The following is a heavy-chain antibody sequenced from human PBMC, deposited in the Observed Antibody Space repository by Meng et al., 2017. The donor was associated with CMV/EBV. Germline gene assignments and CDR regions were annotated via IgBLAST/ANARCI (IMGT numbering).Heavy chain of an antibody. J-gene: IGHJ6*02. CDR3: ARERVVVVPAATLDYGMDV. D-gene: IGHD2-2*01. Sequence: GESLKISCAASGFTVSSNYMSWVRQAPGEGLEWVSVIYSGGSTYYADSVKGRFTISRDNSKNTLYLQMISLRAEDTAVYYCARERVVVVPAATLDYGMDVWGQGTTVTVSS. V-gene: IGHV3-53*01. CDR2: IYSGGST. CDR1: GFTVSSNY.